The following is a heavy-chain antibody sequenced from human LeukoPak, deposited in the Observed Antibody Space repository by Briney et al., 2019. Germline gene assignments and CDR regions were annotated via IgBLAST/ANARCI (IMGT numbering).Heavy chain of an antibody. Sequence: PSETLSLTCAVSGYSISTGYNWGWIRQSPGKGLEWIGSISHSGSTYYNPSLKSRVTISLDTSNNEFSLSLSSVTAADTALYFCARGYYGSGSYYKGHYFDYWGQGTLVTVSS. CDR1: GYSISTGYN. CDR3: ARGYYGSGSYYKGHYFDY. CDR2: ISHSGST. J-gene: IGHJ4*02. D-gene: IGHD3-10*01. V-gene: IGHV4-38-2*01.